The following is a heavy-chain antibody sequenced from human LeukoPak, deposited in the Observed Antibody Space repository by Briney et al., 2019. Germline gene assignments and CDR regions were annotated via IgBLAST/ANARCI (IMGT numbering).Heavy chain of an antibody. CDR2: ISSSGSTI. Sequence: GGSLRLSCPASGFTFSDHYMSWIRQAPGKGLEWVSYISSSGSTIYYADSVKGRFTISRDNAKNSLYLQMNSLRAKDTAVYYCAREYWPYYFDYWGQGTLVTVSS. V-gene: IGHV3-11*04. CDR3: AREYWPYYFDY. D-gene: IGHD2-8*02. J-gene: IGHJ4*02. CDR1: GFTFSDHY.